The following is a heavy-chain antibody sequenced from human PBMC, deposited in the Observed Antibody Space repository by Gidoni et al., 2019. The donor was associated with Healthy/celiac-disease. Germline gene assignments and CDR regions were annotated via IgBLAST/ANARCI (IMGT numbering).Heavy chain of an antibody. CDR1: GFTFSDDG. Sequence: QVQLVESGGGVVQPGRSLSLSCAAYGFTFSDDGMHWVRQAPGKGLEWVAVIWYDGSNKYYADSVKGRFTISRDNSKNTLYLQMNSLRAEDTAVYYCAREPEVEYCTNGVCYPDYWGQGTLVTVSS. CDR3: AREPEVEYCTNGVCYPDY. D-gene: IGHD2-8*01. CDR2: IWYDGSNK. J-gene: IGHJ4*02. V-gene: IGHV3-33*01.